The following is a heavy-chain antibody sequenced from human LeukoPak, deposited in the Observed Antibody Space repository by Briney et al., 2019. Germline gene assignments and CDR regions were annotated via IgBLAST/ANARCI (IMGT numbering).Heavy chain of an antibody. V-gene: IGHV4-34*01. Sequence: SETLSLTCAVYGGSFSGYYWNWIRQPPGKGLEWIGEINHSGSTNYNPSLKSRVTISVDTSKNQFSLKLSSVTAADTAVYYCARGGGFDAFDIWGQGTMVTVSS. CDR3: ARGGGFDAFDI. J-gene: IGHJ3*02. CDR1: GGSFSGYY. D-gene: IGHD4-23*01. CDR2: INHSGST.